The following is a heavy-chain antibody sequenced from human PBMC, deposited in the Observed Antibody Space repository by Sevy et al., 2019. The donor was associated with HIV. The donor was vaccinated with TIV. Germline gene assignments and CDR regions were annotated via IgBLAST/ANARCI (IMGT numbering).Heavy chain of an antibody. J-gene: IGHJ4*02. CDR1: GFTFSSYA. V-gene: IGHV3-30-3*01. Sequence: GGSLRLSCAASGFTFSSYAMHWVRQAPGEGLEWVAVISYDGSNKYYADSVKGRFTISRDNSKNTLYLQMNSLRAEDTAVYYCASWDRGYSYGFIDWGQGTLVTVSS. CDR2: ISYDGSNK. D-gene: IGHD5-18*01. CDR3: ASWDRGYSYGFID.